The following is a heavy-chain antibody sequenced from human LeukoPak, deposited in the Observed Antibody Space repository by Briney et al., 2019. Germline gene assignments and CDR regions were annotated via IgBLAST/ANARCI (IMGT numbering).Heavy chain of an antibody. V-gene: IGHV4-59*11. CDR3: ARVFRPTGTYYDFWSGYYSFDY. CDR2: IYYSGST. Sequence: PSETLSLTCTVFGGSISSHYWSWIRQPPGKGLEWIGYIYYSGSTNYNPSLKSRVTISVDTSKNQFSLKLSSVTAADTAVYYCARVFRPTGTYYDFWSGYYSFDYWGQGTLVTVSS. CDR1: GGSISSHY. J-gene: IGHJ4*02. D-gene: IGHD3-3*01.